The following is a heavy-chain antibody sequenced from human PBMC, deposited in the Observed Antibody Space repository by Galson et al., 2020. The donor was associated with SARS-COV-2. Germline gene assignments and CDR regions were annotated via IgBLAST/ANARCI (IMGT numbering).Heavy chain of an antibody. CDR1: GFTFEDYY. V-gene: IGHV1-2*02. CDR2: INLHTGDT. D-gene: IGHD4-4*01. J-gene: IGHJ4*02. Sequence: ASVKVSCKASGFTFEDYYMHWIRQAPGQGLEWVGWINLHTGDTMLEERFHGRVSLTRDTSISSVYLEVTSLRLDDTATFFCARGPHYSFSFIDDWGQGTLVSVSS. CDR3: ARGPHYSFSFIDD.